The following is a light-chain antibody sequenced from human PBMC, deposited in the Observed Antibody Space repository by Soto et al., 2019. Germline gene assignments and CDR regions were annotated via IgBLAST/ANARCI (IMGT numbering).Light chain of an antibody. Sequence: EIVMTQSPATLSLSPGERATLSCRASESVSNNLAWYQQKPGQAPRLLIYDTSKRATGIPARISGSGSGTDFTLTISRLEPEDFAVYYCQQYGTSPWTFGQGTKVDIK. V-gene: IGKV3-20*01. CDR2: DTS. CDR1: ESVSNN. J-gene: IGKJ1*01. CDR3: QQYGTSPWT.